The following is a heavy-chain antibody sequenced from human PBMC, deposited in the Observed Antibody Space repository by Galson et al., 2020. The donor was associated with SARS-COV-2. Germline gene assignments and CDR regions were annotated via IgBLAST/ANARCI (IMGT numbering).Heavy chain of an antibody. CDR1: GDSINTKSYY. J-gene: IGHJ5*02. CDR2: IYHRGVT. V-gene: IGHV4-39*01. CDR3: ARQSLKIVAGPPAYITGWFDP. D-gene: IGHD6-19*01. Sequence: SETLSLTCSVSGDSINTKSYYWAWIRQSPEKGLEWIGNIYHRGVTYYNPSLKNRVTISIDTSVNKFSLRLTSVTVSDTAVYYCARQSLKIVAGPPAYITGWFDPWGQGTLVTVSS.